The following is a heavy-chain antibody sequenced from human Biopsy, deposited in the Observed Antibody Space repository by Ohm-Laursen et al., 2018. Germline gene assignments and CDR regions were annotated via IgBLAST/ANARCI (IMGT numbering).Heavy chain of an antibody. D-gene: IGHD6-19*01. CDR3: AKDTFADLRGPSGWYGVDY. CDR2: ISWNSNNI. CDR1: GFTFNDYA. Sequence: SLRLSCAASGFTFNDYAMHWVRQAPGKGLEWVSGISWNSNNIVYADSVKDRFTISRDNARNSLYLQIKSLRTEDTAFYYCAKDTFADLRGPSGWYGVDYWGQGTMVTVSS. V-gene: IGHV3-9*01. J-gene: IGHJ4*02.